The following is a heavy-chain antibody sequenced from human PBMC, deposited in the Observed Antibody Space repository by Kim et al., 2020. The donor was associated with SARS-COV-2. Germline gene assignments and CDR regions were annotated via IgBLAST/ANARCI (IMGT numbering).Heavy chain of an antibody. J-gene: IGHJ4*02. V-gene: IGHV3-7*03. CDR3: ARGSIAVAGFDY. D-gene: IGHD6-19*01. Sequence: YYVDSVKGRFTISRDNAKNSLYLQMNSLRAEDTAVYYCARGSIAVAGFDYWGQGTLVTVSS.